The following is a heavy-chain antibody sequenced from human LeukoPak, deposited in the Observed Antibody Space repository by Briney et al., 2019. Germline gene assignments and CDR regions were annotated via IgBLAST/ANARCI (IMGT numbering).Heavy chain of an antibody. CDR1: GYSFPSCW. V-gene: IGHV5-51*01. D-gene: IGHD6-13*01. J-gene: IGHJ4*02. Sequence: NAGESLKIWFKDSGYSFPSCWIGWGRQMTGKGLGGVVIIYHGDSDTRYSPYFQGQVTISADKSISTAYLQWSSLKASDTDMYYCARHRNQYSSSEPFDYWGQGTLVTVSS. CDR3: ARHRNQYSSSEPFDY. CDR2: IYHGDSDT.